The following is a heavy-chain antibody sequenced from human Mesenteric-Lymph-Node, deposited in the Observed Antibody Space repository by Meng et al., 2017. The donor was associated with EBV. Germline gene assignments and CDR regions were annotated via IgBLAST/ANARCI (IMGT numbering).Heavy chain of an antibody. CDR2: SGRS. D-gene: IGHD3-10*01. V-gene: IGHV4-39*01. CDR1: GGAISSDL. CDR3: ARRLHYYGCLGS. J-gene: IGHJ4*02. Sequence: QLPLAESGPGLVKPSETLSLTCSISGGAISSDLWGWIRQPPGKGLEWIGDSGRSNYNPSLKSRVTISVDTSKNQFSLKLSSVTAADTAVYYCARRLHYYGCLGSWSQGTLVTVSS.